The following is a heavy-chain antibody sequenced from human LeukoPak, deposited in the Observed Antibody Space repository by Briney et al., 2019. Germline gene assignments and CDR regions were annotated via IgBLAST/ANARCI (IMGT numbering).Heavy chain of an antibody. V-gene: IGHV1-8*01. CDR1: GYTFTSYD. CDR2: MNPNSGNT. Sequence: ASVKVSCKASGYTFTSYDINWVRQATGQGLEWMGWMNPNSGNTGYAQKFQGRVTITADESTSTAYMELSSLRSEDTAVYYCAREMATIYPSKSFDIWGQGTMVTVSS. CDR3: AREMATIYPSKSFDI. J-gene: IGHJ3*02. D-gene: IGHD5-24*01.